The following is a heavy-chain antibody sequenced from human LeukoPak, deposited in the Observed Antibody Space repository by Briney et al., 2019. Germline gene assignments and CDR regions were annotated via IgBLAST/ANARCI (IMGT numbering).Heavy chain of an antibody. Sequence: SETLSLTCAVYGGSFSGYYWSWIRQPPGKGLEWIGEINHSGSTNYNPSLKSRVTISVDTSKNQFSLKLSSVTAADTAVYYCARQNSYGSGSYYPYNYYYMDVWGKGTTVTISS. V-gene: IGHV4-34*01. J-gene: IGHJ6*03. CDR3: ARQNSYGSGSYYPYNYYYMDV. CDR2: INHSGST. D-gene: IGHD3-10*01. CDR1: GGSFSGYY.